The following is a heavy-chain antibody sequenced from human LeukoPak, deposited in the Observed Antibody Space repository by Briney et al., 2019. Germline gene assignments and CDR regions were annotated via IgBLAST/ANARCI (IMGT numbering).Heavy chain of an antibody. Sequence: GGSLRLSCAASGFSFSTSWMAWVRPAPGKGLQWVGNINPDESHTDYIDSVKGRFTMSRDNAENSLFLQVHSLRDEDTAVYYCARDRAYDAFDYWGRGTLVTVSS. CDR2: INPDESHT. D-gene: IGHD5-12*01. J-gene: IGHJ4*02. CDR3: ARDRAYDAFDY. V-gene: IGHV3-7*01. CDR1: GFSFSTSW.